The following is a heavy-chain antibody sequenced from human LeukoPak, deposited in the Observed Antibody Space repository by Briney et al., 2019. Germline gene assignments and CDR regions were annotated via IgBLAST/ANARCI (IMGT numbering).Heavy chain of an antibody. Sequence: ASETLSLTCTVSGGSVISRSYYLAWIRQPPGKGLEWIGNIYYSGSTYYNPSLKSRVAISIDTSKNQFSLTLSSVTAADTAVYYCATHSWDPDDYWGQGTLVTVSS. V-gene: IGHV4-39*01. CDR2: IYYSGST. D-gene: IGHD1-14*01. CDR1: GGSVISRSYY. CDR3: ATHSWDPDDY. J-gene: IGHJ4*02.